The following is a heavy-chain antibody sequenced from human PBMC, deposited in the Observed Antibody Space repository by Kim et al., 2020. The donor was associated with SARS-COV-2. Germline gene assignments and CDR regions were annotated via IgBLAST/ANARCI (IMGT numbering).Heavy chain of an antibody. CDR1: GFTFSSYA. CDR3: ARVRYYYDSSGQRGMDV. Sequence: GGSLRLSCAASGFTFSSYAMHWVRQAPGKGLEWVAVISYDGSNKYYADSVKGRFTISRDNSKNTLYLQMNSLRAEDTAVYYCARVRYYYDSSGQRGMDVWGQGTTVTVSS. D-gene: IGHD3-22*01. CDR2: ISYDGSNK. J-gene: IGHJ6*02. V-gene: IGHV3-30*04.